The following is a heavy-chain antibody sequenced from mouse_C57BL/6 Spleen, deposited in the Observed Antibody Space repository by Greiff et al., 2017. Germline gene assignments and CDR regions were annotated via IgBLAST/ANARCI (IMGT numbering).Heavy chain of an antibody. CDR2: ISSGSSTI. D-gene: IGHD1-1*01. CDR3: ARPGPRSSYNWYFDV. Sequence: DVHLVESGGGLVKPGGSLKLSCAASGFTFSDYGMHWVRQAPEKGLEWVAYISSGSSTIYYADTVKGRFTISRDNAKNTLFLQMTSLRSEDTAMYYCARPGPRSSYNWYFDVWGTGTTVTVSS. CDR1: GFTFSDYG. V-gene: IGHV5-17*01. J-gene: IGHJ1*03.